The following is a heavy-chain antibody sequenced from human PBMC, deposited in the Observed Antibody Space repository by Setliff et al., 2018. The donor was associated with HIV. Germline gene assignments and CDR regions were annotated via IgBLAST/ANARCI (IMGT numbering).Heavy chain of an antibody. CDR1: GGTFSSYA. CDR2: ISPYNGHT. V-gene: IGHV1-18*01. J-gene: IGHJ4*02. D-gene: IGHD6-19*01. CDR3: ARDPSNTSGWLPYYDY. Sequence: ASVKVSCKASGGTFSSYAISWVRQAPGQGLEWMGWISPYNGHTNYAQNFQGRVTMTIDTSTSRAYMELKSLTSDDTAAYFCARDPSNTSGWLPYYDYWGQGTLVTVSS.